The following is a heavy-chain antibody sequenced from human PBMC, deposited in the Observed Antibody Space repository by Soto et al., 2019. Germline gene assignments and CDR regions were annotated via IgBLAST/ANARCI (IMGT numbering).Heavy chain of an antibody. CDR1: GFTFSSYA. Sequence: GGSLRLSCAASGFTFSSYAMSWVRQAPGKGLEWVSAISGSGGSTYYADSVKGRFTISRDNSKNTLYLQMNSLRAEDTAVYYCAKSKVTTSPSFSTTTRYYYYGMDVWGQGTTVTVSS. CDR2: ISGSGGST. V-gene: IGHV3-23*01. D-gene: IGHD4-17*01. J-gene: IGHJ6*02. CDR3: AKSKVTTSPSFSTTTRYYYYGMDV.